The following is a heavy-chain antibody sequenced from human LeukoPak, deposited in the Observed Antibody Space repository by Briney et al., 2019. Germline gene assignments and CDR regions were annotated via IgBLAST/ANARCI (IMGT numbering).Heavy chain of an antibody. D-gene: IGHD3-22*01. V-gene: IGHV4-59*01. Sequence: SETLSLTCTVSGGSISSYYWSWIRQPPGKGLEWIGYIYYSGSTNYNPSLKSRVTISVDTSKNQFSLKLSFVTAADTAVYYCARVSGSSGYYLYYYGMDVWGQGTTVTVSS. CDR2: IYYSGST. CDR1: GGSISSYY. CDR3: ARVSGSSGYYLYYYGMDV. J-gene: IGHJ6*02.